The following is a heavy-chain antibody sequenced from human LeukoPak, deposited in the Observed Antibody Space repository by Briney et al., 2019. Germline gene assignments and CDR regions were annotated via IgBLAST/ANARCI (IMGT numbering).Heavy chain of an antibody. CDR3: VRTTEYTSGWAFDH. CDR2: TYPGDSDT. CDR1: GYIFTSHW. Sequence: GESLKIYCKGSGYIFTSHWIGWVRQMPGKGLEWMGSTYPGDSDTKYSPSFQGQVTISVDKSITTAFLQWTTLKASDTAMYYCVRTTEYTSGWAFDHWGQGALVTVSS. J-gene: IGHJ4*02. D-gene: IGHD6-19*01. V-gene: IGHV5-51*01.